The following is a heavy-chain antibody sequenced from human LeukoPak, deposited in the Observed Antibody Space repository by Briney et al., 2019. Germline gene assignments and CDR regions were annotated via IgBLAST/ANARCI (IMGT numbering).Heavy chain of an antibody. D-gene: IGHD3-10*01. CDR1: GGTLSNYA. Sequence: SGKVSCKASGGTLSNYAISWVRQAPGQGLEWMGRIIPIFGTANYAQKFQGRVTITTDESTSAAYMELSSLRSEDTAVYYCAGRYGSETYYSFDYWGQGTLVTVSS. CDR3: AGRYGSETYYSFDY. V-gene: IGHV1-69*05. CDR2: IIPIFGTA. J-gene: IGHJ4*02.